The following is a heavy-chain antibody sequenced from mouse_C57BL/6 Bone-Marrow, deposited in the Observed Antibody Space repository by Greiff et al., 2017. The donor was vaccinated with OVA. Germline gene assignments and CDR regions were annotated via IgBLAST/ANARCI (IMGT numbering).Heavy chain of an antibody. CDR1: GFTFSDYG. J-gene: IGHJ4*01. V-gene: IGHV5-15*01. CDR3: ARHRGYADYYDMDY. Sequence: EVKVVESGGGLVQPGGSLKLSCAASGFTFSDYGMAWVRQAPRQGPEWVAFISNLAYSIYYADTVTGRFTISRENAKNTLYLEMSSLRSEDTAMYYCARHRGYADYYDMDYWGQGTSVTVSS. CDR2: ISNLAYSI. D-gene: IGHD2-2*01.